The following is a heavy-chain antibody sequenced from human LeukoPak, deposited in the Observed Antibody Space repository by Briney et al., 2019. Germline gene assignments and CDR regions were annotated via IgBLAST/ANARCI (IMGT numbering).Heavy chain of an antibody. CDR3: AREPTYTSSWYTSCDY. D-gene: IGHD6-13*01. CDR1: GFTFSSYS. Sequence: GRSLRLSCAASGFTFSSYSMNWVRQAPGKGLEWVSSISSSSSYIYYADSVRGRFTISRDNAKNSLYLQMNSLRAEDTAVYYCAREPTYTSSWYTSCDYWGQGTLVTVSS. J-gene: IGHJ4*02. V-gene: IGHV3-21*01. CDR2: ISSSSSYI.